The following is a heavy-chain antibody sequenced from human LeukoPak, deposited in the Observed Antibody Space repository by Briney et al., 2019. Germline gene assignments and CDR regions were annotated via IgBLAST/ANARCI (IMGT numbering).Heavy chain of an antibody. J-gene: IGHJ6*03. CDR3: AKNGDRGAYCSGGSCHPYYYYYIDV. CDR2: ISATGGTT. D-gene: IGHD2-15*01. CDR1: GFTFSSYG. V-gene: IGHV3-23*01. Sequence: GGSLRLSCAASGFTFSSYGMSWVRQAPGKGLEWVSAISATGGTTYYADSVKGRFTISRDNSKNTLYLQMNSLRAEDTAIYYCAKNGDRGAYCSGGSCHPYYYYYIDVWGKGTTVTISS.